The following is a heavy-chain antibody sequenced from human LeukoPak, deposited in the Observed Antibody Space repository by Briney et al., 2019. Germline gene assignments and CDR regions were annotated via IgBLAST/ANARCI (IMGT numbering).Heavy chain of an antibody. V-gene: IGHV3-30*18. J-gene: IGHJ4*02. D-gene: IGHD3-16*02. CDR3: AKDIALKN. CDR1: GFAFSSYG. Sequence: PGGSLRLSCAASGFAFSSYGLHWVRQAPGKGLEWVAVISYDGSNKYYADSVKGRFTISRDNSKNTLYLQMNSLRAEDTAVYYCAKDIALKNWGQGTLVTVSS. CDR2: ISYDGSNK.